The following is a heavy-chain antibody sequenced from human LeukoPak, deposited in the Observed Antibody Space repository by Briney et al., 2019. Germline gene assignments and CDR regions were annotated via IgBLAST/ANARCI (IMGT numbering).Heavy chain of an antibody. D-gene: IGHD3-9*01. CDR1: GFTFSSYW. Sequence: PGGSLRLSCAASGFTFSSYWMHWVRQAPGKGLVWVSRINSDGSSTSYADSVKGRFTISRDNSKNTLYLQMNSLRAEDTAVYYCAKDGSDGSYYDILTGYSNWFDPWGQGTLVTVSS. J-gene: IGHJ5*02. V-gene: IGHV3-74*01. CDR2: INSDGSST. CDR3: AKDGSDGSYYDILTGYSNWFDP.